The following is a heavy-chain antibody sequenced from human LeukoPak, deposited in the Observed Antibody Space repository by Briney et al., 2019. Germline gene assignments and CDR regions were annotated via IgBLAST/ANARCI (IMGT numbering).Heavy chain of an antibody. CDR2: IAADGGVK. CDR1: GITFSSHG. D-gene: IGHD6-19*01. J-gene: IGHJ4*02. CDR3: AREATWGQWYFDH. V-gene: IGHV3-30*03. Sequence: GGSLRLSCEASGITFSSHGMDWVRQAPGKGLEWVAVIAADGGVKHYADSVKGRFTLSRDNSKNTPYLQMNSLSVEDTAIYYCAREATWGQWYFDHWGQGTPVTVSS.